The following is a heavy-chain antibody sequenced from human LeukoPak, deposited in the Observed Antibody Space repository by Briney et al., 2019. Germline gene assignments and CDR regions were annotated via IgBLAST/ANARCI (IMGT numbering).Heavy chain of an antibody. CDR2: MNPNSGNT. CDR3: ARGRLVRGDYLDY. V-gene: IGHV1-8*01. D-gene: IGHD3-10*01. J-gene: IGHJ4*02. CDR1: GYTFTSYD. Sequence: ASVKVSCKASGYTFTSYDINWVRQATGQGLEWMGWMNPNSGNTGYAQKFQGRVTMTRNTSISTAYIELSSLRSDDTAVYYCARGRLVRGDYLDYWGQGTLVTVSS.